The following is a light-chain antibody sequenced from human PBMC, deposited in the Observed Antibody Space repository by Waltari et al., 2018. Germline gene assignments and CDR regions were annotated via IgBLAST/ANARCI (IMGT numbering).Light chain of an antibody. CDR1: QNISTY. CDR3: QQSYSTPQT. Sequence: DIQMTQSPSSLSASLGDRVTITCRASQNISTYLNWYQQKSEKAPKLLIYAASSLQSGVPSRFSGGGSGTDFTLTISSLQPEDFATYYCQQSYSTPQTFGLGTKVEIK. V-gene: IGKV1-39*01. J-gene: IGKJ1*01. CDR2: AAS.